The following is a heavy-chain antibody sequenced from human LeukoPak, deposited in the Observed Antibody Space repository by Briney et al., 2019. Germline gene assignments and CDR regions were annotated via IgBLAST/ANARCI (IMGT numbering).Heavy chain of an antibody. Sequence: ASVKVSCKASGYTFTDYYMHWVRQAPGQGLEWMGWINPDSGVTNYPQKFQGRVTMTRDTSSSTAYMELSSLRSDDTAVYYCARDPCDYWGQGTLVTVSS. CDR2: INPDSGVT. CDR1: GYTFTDYY. CDR3: ARDPCDY. J-gene: IGHJ4*02. V-gene: IGHV1-2*02.